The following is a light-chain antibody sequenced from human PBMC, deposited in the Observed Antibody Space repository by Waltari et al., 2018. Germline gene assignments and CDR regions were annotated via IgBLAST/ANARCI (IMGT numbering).Light chain of an antibody. J-gene: IGKJ2*01. Sequence: DIVMTQSPESLAVSLGERATINCKSSQSVLYSSNNKNYLAWYQQKPGQPPKLLIYCASTRESGVPDRFSGSGSGTDFTLTISSLQAEDVAVYYCQQYYSTPYTFGQGTKLEIK. CDR3: QQYYSTPYT. CDR2: CAS. CDR1: QSVLYSSNNKNY. V-gene: IGKV4-1*01.